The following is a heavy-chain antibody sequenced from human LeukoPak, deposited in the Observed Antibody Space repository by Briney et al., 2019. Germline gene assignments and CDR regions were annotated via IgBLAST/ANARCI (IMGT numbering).Heavy chain of an antibody. J-gene: IGHJ5*02. CDR1: GFTISNYW. CDR3: APQQTYSPYNWFDP. V-gene: IGHV3-74*03. D-gene: IGHD5-12*01. Sequence: GGSLRLSCVGSGFTISNYWMHWVRQAPGTGLVWVSRIHPDGSITTYADSVKDRFTISRDNAKNTLYLQMNSLRAEDTAVYYCAPQQTYSPYNWFDPWGQGTLVTVSS. CDR2: IHPDGSIT.